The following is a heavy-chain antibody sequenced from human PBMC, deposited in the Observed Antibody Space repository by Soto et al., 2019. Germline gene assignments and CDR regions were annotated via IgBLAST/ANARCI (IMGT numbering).Heavy chain of an antibody. V-gene: IGHV4-34*01. J-gene: IGHJ6*02. D-gene: IGHD2-2*03. CDR3: ARVEIVVVPAARAYYCGMDV. CDR1: GGSFSGYY. Sequence: QVQLQQWGAGLLKPSETLSLTCAVYGGSFSGYYWSWIRQPPGKGLEWIGEINHSGSTNYNPSLKSRVTISVDTSKNQFSLKLSSVSAADTAVYYCARVEIVVVPAARAYYCGMDVWGQGTTVTVSS. CDR2: INHSGST.